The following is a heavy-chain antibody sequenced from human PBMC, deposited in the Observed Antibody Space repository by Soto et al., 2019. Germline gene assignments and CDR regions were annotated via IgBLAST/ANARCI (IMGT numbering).Heavy chain of an antibody. CDR1: GGSISSYY. D-gene: IGHD1-1*01. CDR3: AREDHLALDNSYSDY. V-gene: IGHV4-59*01. Sequence: PSETLSLTCTVSGGSISSYYWSRIRQPPGKGLEWIGYIYYSGSTNYNPSLKSRVTISVDTSKNQFSLKLSSVTAADTAVYYCAREDHLALDNSYSDYWGQGTLVTVSS. J-gene: IGHJ4*02. CDR2: IYYSGST.